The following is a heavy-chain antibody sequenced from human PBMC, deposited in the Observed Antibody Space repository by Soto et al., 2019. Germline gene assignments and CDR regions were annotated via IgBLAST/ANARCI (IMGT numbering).Heavy chain of an antibody. CDR1: GYTFTSYA. V-gene: IGHV1-3*01. CDR2: INAGNGNT. Sequence: ASVKVSGKASGYTFTSYAMHWVRQAPGQRLEWMGWINAGNGNTKYSQKFQGRVTITRDTSASTAYMELSSLRSEDTAVYYCARDLGGSYLAYYFDYWGQGTLVTVSS. CDR3: ARDLGGSYLAYYFDY. J-gene: IGHJ4*02. D-gene: IGHD1-26*01.